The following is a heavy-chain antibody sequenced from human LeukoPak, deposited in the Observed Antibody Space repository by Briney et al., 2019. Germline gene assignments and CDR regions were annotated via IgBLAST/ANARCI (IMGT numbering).Heavy chain of an antibody. Sequence: SETLSLTCAVYGGSFSGYYWSWIRQPSGKGLEWIGEINHSGSTNYNPSLKSRVTISVDTSKNQFSLKLSSVTAADTAVYYCASLLSCSSTSCYGYNRFDPWGQGTLVTVSS. CDR2: INHSGST. J-gene: IGHJ5*02. V-gene: IGHV4-34*01. D-gene: IGHD2-2*01. CDR1: GGSFSGYY. CDR3: ASLLSCSSTSCYGYNRFDP.